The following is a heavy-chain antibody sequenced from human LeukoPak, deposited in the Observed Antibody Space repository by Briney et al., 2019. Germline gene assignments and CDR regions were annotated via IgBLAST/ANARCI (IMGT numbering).Heavy chain of an antibody. Sequence: SETLSLTCTVSGCSISSYYWSWIRQPPGKGLEWIGYISYSGSTNSNPSLKSRVTISVDTSKNQFSLKLSSVTAADTAVYYCAADSSSSQNAFDIWGQGTMVTVSS. V-gene: IGHV4-59*01. CDR2: ISYSGST. CDR3: AADSSSSQNAFDI. CDR1: GCSISSYY. J-gene: IGHJ3*02. D-gene: IGHD6-6*01.